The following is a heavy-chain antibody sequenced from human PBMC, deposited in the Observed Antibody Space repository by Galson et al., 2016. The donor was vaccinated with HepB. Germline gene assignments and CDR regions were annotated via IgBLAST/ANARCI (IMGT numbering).Heavy chain of an antibody. J-gene: IGHJ3*02. D-gene: IGHD6-13*01. CDR3: TTLAAAVTYAFDI. Sequence: SLRLSCAASGFNFSGSAIHWVRQASGKGLEWVGRIRSKTNNHAPAHAASVKGRFIISRDDSKKTAYLHMNSLKTEDTALYYCTTLAAAVTYAFDIWGQGTMVFVSS. V-gene: IGHV3-73*01. CDR1: GFNFSGSA. CDR2: IRSKTNNHAP.